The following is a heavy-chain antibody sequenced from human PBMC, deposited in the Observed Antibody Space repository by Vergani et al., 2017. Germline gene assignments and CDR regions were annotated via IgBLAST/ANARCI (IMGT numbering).Heavy chain of an antibody. J-gene: IGHJ6*02. CDR2: IIPIFGTA. D-gene: IGHD3-3*01. CDR1: GGTFSSYA. CDR3: AIPYYDLWSGSPYQVDDLVGMDV. Sequence: QVQLVQSGAEVKKPGSSVKVSCKASGGTFSSYAISWVRQAPGQGLEWMGRIIPIFGTANYAQKFQGRVTITADESTSTADMGLSSLRSEDTAVYYCAIPYYDLWSGSPYQVDDLVGMDVWGQGTTVTVSS. V-gene: IGHV1-69*18.